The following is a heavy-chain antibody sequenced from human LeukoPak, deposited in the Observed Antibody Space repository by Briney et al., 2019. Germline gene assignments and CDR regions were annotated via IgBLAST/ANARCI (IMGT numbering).Heavy chain of an antibody. CDR1: GITFSRSW. D-gene: IGHD2-15*01. V-gene: IGHV3-7*04. CDR2: IKEDGGEI. CDR3: ARDRGGRSGLDD. Sequence: GGSLRLSCAASGITFSRSWMSWVRQAPGKGLEWVAFIKEDGGEIFYVDSVKGRFTISRDNAENFLYLQMNGLRAEDTAVYYCARDRGGRSGLDDWGQGTLVIVSS. J-gene: IGHJ4*02.